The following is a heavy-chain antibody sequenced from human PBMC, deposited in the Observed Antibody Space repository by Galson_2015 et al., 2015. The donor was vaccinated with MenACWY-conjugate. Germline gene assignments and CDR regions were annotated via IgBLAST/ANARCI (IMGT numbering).Heavy chain of an antibody. D-gene: IGHD1/OR15-1a*01. Sequence: SLRLSCAASGLTFSSYSMNWVRQAPGKGLEWVSSIGSSGSSIYYADSVKGRFTISRDNAKNSLYLQMNSLRAEDTAVYYCARERELEQFDYWGQGILATVSS. CDR1: GLTFSSYS. V-gene: IGHV3-21*01. CDR3: ARERELEQFDY. J-gene: IGHJ4*02. CDR2: IGSSGSSI.